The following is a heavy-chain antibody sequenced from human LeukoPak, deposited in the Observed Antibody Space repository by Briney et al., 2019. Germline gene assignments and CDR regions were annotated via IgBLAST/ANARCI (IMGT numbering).Heavy chain of an antibody. Sequence: GESLKISCKGSGYSFTSYWIGWVRQLPGKGLEWMGIIYPGDSDTRYSPSFQGQVTISADKSISTAYLQWSSLKASDTAMYYCARGPGIAVAGTENWFDPWGQGTLVTVS. CDR3: ARGPGIAVAGTENWFDP. D-gene: IGHD6-19*01. J-gene: IGHJ5*02. V-gene: IGHV5-51*01. CDR1: GYSFTSYW. CDR2: IYPGDSDT.